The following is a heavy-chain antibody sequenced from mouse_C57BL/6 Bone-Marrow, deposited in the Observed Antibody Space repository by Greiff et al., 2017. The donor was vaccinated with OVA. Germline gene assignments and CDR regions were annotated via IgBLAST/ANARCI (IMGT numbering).Heavy chain of an antibody. CDR1: GYTFTSYW. CDR2: IDPSDSYT. D-gene: IGHD3-2*02. CDR3: ARQATS. V-gene: IGHV1-50*01. Sequence: QVQLQQPGAELVKPGASVKLSCEASGYTFTSYWMQWVKPRPGQGLEWIGEIDPSDSYTNYNQKFKGKATLTVDTSSSTAYMQLSSLTSEDSAVYYCARQATSWGQGTLVTVSA. J-gene: IGHJ3*01.